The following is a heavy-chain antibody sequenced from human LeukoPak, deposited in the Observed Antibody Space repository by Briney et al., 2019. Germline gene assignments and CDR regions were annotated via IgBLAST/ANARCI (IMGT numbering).Heavy chain of an antibody. V-gene: IGHV5-51*01. J-gene: IGHJ4*02. Sequence: GESLKISCKGSGYNFTIYWIAWVRQMPGKGLEWMGIMYPSDSDTRYSPSFQGQVTISADKSISTAYLQWSSLKASDTAMYYCATVGDYGGNSGFPYWGQGTLVTVSS. CDR1: GYNFTIYW. D-gene: IGHD4-23*01. CDR2: MYPSDSDT. CDR3: ATVGDYGGNSGFPY.